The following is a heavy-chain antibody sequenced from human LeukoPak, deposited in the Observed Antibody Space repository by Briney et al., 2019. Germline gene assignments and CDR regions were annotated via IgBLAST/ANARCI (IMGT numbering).Heavy chain of an antibody. D-gene: IGHD6-19*01. CDR1: GFTFSSYS. Sequence: GGSLRLSCAASGFTFSSYSMNWVRQAPGKGLEWVPSISSSSSYIYYADSVKGRFTIPRDNSKNTLYLQMNSLRAEDTAVYYCASKPSSGLTLFQHWGQGTLVTVSS. J-gene: IGHJ1*01. CDR3: ASKPSSGLTLFQH. V-gene: IGHV3-21*04. CDR2: ISSSSSYI.